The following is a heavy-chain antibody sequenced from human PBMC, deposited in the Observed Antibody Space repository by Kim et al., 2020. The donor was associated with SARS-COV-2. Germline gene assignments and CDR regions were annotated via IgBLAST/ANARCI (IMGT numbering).Heavy chain of an antibody. Sequence: GGSLRLSCAASGFTFSDYYMSWIRQAPGKGLEWVSYISSSVSTKYYADSVKGRFTISRDNAKNSLYLQMNSLRAEDTAVYYCARVRDDYSNYYFDYWGQGTLVTVSS. CDR3: ARVRDDYSNYYFDY. D-gene: IGHD4-4*01. J-gene: IGHJ4*02. CDR2: ISSSVSTK. V-gene: IGHV3-11*01. CDR1: GFTFSDYY.